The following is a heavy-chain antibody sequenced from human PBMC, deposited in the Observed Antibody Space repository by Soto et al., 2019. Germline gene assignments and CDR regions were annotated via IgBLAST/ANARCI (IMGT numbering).Heavy chain of an antibody. CDR1: GGSISSSSYY. J-gene: IGHJ3*02. D-gene: IGHD1-1*01. Sequence: SETLSLTCTVSGGSISSSSYYWGWIRQPPGKGLEWIGSIYYSGSTYYNPSLKSRVTISVDTSKNQFSLKLSSVTAADTAVYYCAHPEGGTLGAFDIWGQGTMVTVSS. V-gene: IGHV4-39*01. CDR3: AHPEGGTLGAFDI. CDR2: IYYSGST.